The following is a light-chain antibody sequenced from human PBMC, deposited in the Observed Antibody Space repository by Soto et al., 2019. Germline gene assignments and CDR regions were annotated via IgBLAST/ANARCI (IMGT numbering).Light chain of an antibody. CDR1: SSNIGAGYD. CDR2: GNS. J-gene: IGLJ2*01. V-gene: IGLV1-40*01. CDR3: QSYDASLSGRVV. Sequence: QSVLTQPPSVSGAPGQRVTISCTGSSSNIGAGYDVHWYQQLPGTAPKLIIYGNSNRPSGVPDRFSESKSGTSASLAITGLQAEDEADYYCQSYDASLSGRVVFGGGTTLTVL.